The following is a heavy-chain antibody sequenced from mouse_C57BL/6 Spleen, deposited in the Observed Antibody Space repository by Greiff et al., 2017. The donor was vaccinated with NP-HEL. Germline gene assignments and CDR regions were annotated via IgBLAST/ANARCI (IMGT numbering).Heavy chain of an antibody. CDR3: AREGSPITTVVEGYFDV. CDR1: GYSFTDYN. CDR2: INPNYGTT. J-gene: IGHJ1*03. Sequence: VHVKQSGPELVKPGASVKISCKASGYSFTDYNMNWVKQSNGKSLEWIGVINPNYGTTSYNQKFKGKATLTVDQSSSTAYMQLNSLTSEDSAVYYCAREGSPITTVVEGYFDVWGTGTTVTVSS. D-gene: IGHD1-1*01. V-gene: IGHV1-39*01.